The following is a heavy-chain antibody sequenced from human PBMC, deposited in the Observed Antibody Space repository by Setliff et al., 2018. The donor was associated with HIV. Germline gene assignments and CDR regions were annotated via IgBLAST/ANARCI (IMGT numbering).Heavy chain of an antibody. CDR1: GYTFTGYY. V-gene: IGHV3-30*02. Sequence: SCKASGYTFTGYYMHWVRQAPGKGLEWVTFIRYDGSDKYYADSVKGRFTISRDNSKNTLYLQMNSLRTEDTAVYYCAKNARDYYYYYMDVWGKGTTVTVSS. J-gene: IGHJ6*03. CDR2: IRYDGSDK. CDR3: AKNARDYYYYYMDV.